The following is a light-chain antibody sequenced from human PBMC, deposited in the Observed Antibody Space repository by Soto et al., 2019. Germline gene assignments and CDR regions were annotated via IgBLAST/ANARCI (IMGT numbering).Light chain of an antibody. CDR1: QDISNY. CDR2: DAS. J-gene: IGKJ4*01. Sequence: DIQMTQSPSSLSASVGDRVTITCQASQDISNYLNWYQQKPGKAPKLLIYDASNLETGVPSRFSGSGSGTEFTFNISSLQPEDIATYYCQQYDNLPITFGGGTKVEIK. CDR3: QQYDNLPIT. V-gene: IGKV1-33*01.